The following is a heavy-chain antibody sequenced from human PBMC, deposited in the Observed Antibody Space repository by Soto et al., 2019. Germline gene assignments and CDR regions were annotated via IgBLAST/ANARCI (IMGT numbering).Heavy chain of an antibody. D-gene: IGHD1-1*01. CDR3: AGYSTVSSTTGTTPRRAYYYYGMDV. J-gene: IGHJ6*02. CDR1: GGSISSGGYY. V-gene: IGHV4-31*03. CDR2: IYYSGST. Sequence: QVQLQESGPGLVKPSQTLSLTCTVSGGSISSGGYYWSWIRQHPGKGLEWIGYIYYSGSTYYNPSLKSRVTISVNTSKKQFSLKLSSVTAADTAVYYCAGYSTVSSTTGTTPRRAYYYYGMDVWGQGTTVTVSS.